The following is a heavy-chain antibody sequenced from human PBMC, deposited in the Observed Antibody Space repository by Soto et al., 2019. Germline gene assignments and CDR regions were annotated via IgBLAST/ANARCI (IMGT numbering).Heavy chain of an antibody. D-gene: IGHD3-16*01. Sequence: SVKVSCKASGGTFSSYTISWVRQAPGQGLEWMGRIIPILGIANYAQKLQGRVTITADKSTSTDYMELSSLRSEDTAVYYCARGGTPIDYWGQGTLVTVSS. CDR3: ARGGTPIDY. CDR2: IIPILGIA. V-gene: IGHV1-69*02. CDR1: GGTFSSYT. J-gene: IGHJ4*02.